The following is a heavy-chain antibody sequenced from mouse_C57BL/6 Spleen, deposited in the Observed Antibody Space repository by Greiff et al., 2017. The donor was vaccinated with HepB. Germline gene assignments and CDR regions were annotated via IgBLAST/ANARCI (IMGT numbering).Heavy chain of an antibody. Sequence: EVQLVESGPGLVKPSQSLSLTCSVTGYSITSGYYWNWIRQFPGNKLEWMGYISYDGSNNYNPSLKNRISITRDTSKNQFFLKLNSVTTEDTATYYCARGNDYHWYFDVWGTGTTVTVSS. CDR1: GYSITSGYY. V-gene: IGHV3-6*01. D-gene: IGHD2-4*01. J-gene: IGHJ1*03. CDR3: ARGNDYHWYFDV. CDR2: ISYDGSN.